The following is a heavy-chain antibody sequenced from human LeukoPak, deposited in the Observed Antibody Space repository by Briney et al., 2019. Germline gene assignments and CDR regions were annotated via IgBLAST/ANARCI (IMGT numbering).Heavy chain of an antibody. CDR3: VRDVGGSGWFDS. D-gene: IGHD1-26*01. J-gene: IGHJ5*01. CDR1: GVSISSHY. V-gene: IGHV4-4*07. Sequence: PSETLSLTCSVSGVSISSHYWSWIRQPAGKGLEWIGRIYSSGTTNYNPSLKSRVTMSVDTSTKQFSLRLSSVTAADTAVYYCVRDVGGSGWFDSWGQGTLVTVSS. CDR2: IYSSGTT.